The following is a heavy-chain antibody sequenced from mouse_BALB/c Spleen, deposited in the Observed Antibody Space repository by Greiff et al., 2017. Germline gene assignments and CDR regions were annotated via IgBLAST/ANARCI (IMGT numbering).Heavy chain of an antibody. Sequence: VQLVESGPGLVAPSQSLSITCTVSGFSLTSYGVHWVRQPPGKGLEWLGVIWAGGSTNYNSALMSRLSISKDNSKSQVFLKMNSLQTDDTAMYYCAREGDYDYDVDYWGQGTTLTVSS. CDR1: GFSLTSYG. J-gene: IGHJ2*01. V-gene: IGHV2-9*02. D-gene: IGHD2-4*01. CDR3: AREGDYDYDVDY. CDR2: IWAGGST.